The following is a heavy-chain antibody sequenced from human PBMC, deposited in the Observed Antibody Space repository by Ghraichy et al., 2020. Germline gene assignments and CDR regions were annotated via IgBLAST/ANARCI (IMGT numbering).Heavy chain of an antibody. CDR3: AKDRLTYNWYYLGHYNYGMDV. CDR1: GYTITGYY. D-gene: IGHD1-7*01. CDR2: INPNSGAT. J-gene: IGHJ6*02. Sequence: ASVKVSCKASGYTITGYYFHWVRQAPGQGPEWMGWINPNSGATNYAQKFQGRVTMTRDTSINTAYMELSSLTSDDTAVYYCAKDRLTYNWYYLGHYNYGMDVWGQGTTVTVSS. V-gene: IGHV1-2*02.